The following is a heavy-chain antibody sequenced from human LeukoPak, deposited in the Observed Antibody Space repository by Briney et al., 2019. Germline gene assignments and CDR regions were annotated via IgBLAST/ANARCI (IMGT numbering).Heavy chain of an antibody. V-gene: IGHV3-66*01. CDR2: IYSGGST. D-gene: IGHD5-12*01. CDR1: GFTVGSNY. CDR3: AVSQAQRWLQTSGYFQH. J-gene: IGHJ1*01. Sequence: PGGSLRLSCAASGFTVGSNYMSWVRQAPGKGLEWVSVIYSGGSTYYADSVKGRFTISRDNSKNTLYLQMSSLRAEDTAVYYCAVSQAQRWLQTSGYFQHWGQGTLVTVSS.